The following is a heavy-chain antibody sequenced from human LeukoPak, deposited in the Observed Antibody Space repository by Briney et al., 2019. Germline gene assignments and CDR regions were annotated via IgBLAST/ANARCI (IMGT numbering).Heavy chain of an antibody. D-gene: IGHD7-27*01. V-gene: IGHV3-21*01. CDR1: GFTFSTYA. J-gene: IGHJ4*02. Sequence: GGSLRLSCAASGFTFSTYAMNWVRQAPGKGLEWVSFITSSSSYIYYADSMKGRFTISRDNAQNSLYLQMNSLRVEDTAVYYCARDPPGAHFDYWGQGTLVTVSS. CDR2: ITSSSSYI. CDR3: ARDPPGAHFDY.